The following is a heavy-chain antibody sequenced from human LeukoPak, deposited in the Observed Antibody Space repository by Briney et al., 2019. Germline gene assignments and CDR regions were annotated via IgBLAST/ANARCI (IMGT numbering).Heavy chain of an antibody. V-gene: IGHV1-69*13. CDR3: ARRVRDAFDI. J-gene: IGHJ3*02. CDR1: GGTFSSYA. Sequence: GASVKVSCKASGGTFSSYAISWVRQAPGQGLEWMGGIIPIFGTANYAQKFQGRVTITADESTSTAYMELSSLRSEDTAVYYCARRVRDAFDIWGQGTMVTVSS. CDR2: IIPIFGTA.